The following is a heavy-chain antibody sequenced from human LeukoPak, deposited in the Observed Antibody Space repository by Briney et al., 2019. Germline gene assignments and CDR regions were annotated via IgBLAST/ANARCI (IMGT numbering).Heavy chain of an antibody. CDR1: GYTFTSYG. V-gene: IGHV1-18*01. Sequence: ASVKVSCKASGYTFTSYGISWVRQAPGQGPEWMGWISASNGNTKYAQKFQGRVTMTRNTSIGTAYMELSSLRSEDTAIYYCVRVPPGTTIYAYWGQGTLVTVSS. J-gene: IGHJ4*02. D-gene: IGHD1-14*01. CDR3: VRVPPGTTIYAY. CDR2: ISASNGNT.